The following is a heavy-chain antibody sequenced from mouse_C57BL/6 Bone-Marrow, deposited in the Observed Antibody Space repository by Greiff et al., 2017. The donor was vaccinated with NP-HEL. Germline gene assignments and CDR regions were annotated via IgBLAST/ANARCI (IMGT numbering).Heavy chain of an antibody. Sequence: EVQLVESGPELVKPGDSVKISCKASGYSFTGYFMNWVMQSHGKSLEWIGRINPYNGDTFYNQKFKGKATLTVDKSSSTAHMELRLLTSEDSAVYYCARRGDYYGSGAMDYWGQGTSVTVSS. CDR1: GYSFTGYF. CDR2: INPYNGDT. J-gene: IGHJ4*01. CDR3: ARRGDYYGSGAMDY. V-gene: IGHV1-20*01. D-gene: IGHD1-1*01.